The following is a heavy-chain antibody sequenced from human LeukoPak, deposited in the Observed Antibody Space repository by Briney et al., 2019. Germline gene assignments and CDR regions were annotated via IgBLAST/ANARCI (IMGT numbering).Heavy chain of an antibody. Sequence: GGSLRLSCAASGFTFSSYAVHWVRQAPGKGLGWVAGLSSDGTNKYYADSVQGRFTISRDTSKNTLYLLMNSLRGEDTAVYYCAREWIGLGYYWGQGTLVTVSS. CDR2: LSSDGTNK. V-gene: IGHV3-30-3*01. D-gene: IGHD2-2*03. CDR3: AREWIGLGYY. CDR1: GFTFSSYA. J-gene: IGHJ4*02.